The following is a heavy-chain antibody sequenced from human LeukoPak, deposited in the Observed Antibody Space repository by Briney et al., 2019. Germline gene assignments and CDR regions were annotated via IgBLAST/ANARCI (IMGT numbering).Heavy chain of an antibody. V-gene: IGHV3-23*01. CDR3: AKFSSPQLQRILEWLFSD. J-gene: IGHJ4*02. CDR1: GFTFNRYG. CDR2: ISDSGDNT. D-gene: IGHD3-3*01. Sequence: PGGSLRLSCAASGFTFNRYGMSWVRQAPGMGLEWVSSISDSGDNTFYAASVKGRFTISRDNSKNTVYLQMNSLRVEDTALYYCAKFSSPQLQRILEWLFSDWGQGILVAVSS.